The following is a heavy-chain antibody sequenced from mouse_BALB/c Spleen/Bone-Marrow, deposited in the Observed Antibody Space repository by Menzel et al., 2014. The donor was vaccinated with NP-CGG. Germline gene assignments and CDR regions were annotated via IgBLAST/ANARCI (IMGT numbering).Heavy chain of an antibody. V-gene: IGHV1-80*01. CDR2: IYPGDGDT. CDR1: GYAFSSYW. J-gene: IGHJ4*01. CDR3: ARWYRDPHFAMDY. Sequence: LQESGAELVRPGSSVKISCKASGYAFSSYWMNWVKQRPGQGLEWIGQIYPGDGDTNYNGNFKGKATLTADKSSSTAYMQLSSLTSEDSAVYFCARWYRDPHFAMDYWGPGTSVTVSP. D-gene: IGHD2-14*01.